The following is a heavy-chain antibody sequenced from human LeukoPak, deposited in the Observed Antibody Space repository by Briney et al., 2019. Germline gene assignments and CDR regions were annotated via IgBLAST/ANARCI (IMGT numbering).Heavy chain of an antibody. D-gene: IGHD3-10*01. CDR1: GFSFCSYE. CDR3: ARGLLWFGD. J-gene: IGHJ4*02. V-gene: IGHV3-48*03. CDR2: IISSGSTI. Sequence: GMSLTLSCAASGFSFCSYEMNWVRPAPGKGLKWVSYIISSGSTIYYTYSVKGRFTISRANATTSLYLRRNSLRDKATAVYYCARGLLWFGDWGLGTLVTVSS.